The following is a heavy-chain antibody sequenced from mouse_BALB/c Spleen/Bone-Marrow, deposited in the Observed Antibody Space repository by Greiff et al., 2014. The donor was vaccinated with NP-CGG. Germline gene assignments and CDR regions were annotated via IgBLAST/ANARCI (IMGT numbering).Heavy chain of an antibody. V-gene: IGHV5-6-4*01. J-gene: IGHJ1*01. D-gene: IGHD1-2*01. CDR3: TKLLRLRKYFDV. CDR1: GFTLSGYN. Sequence: EVQVVESGGGLVKPGGSLKLSCAASGFTLSGYNMSWVRQTPDKRLEWVATISSGGSYTYYLDSVKGRFTISRDNAENTLYLQMSSLKSEDTAMYYCTKLLRLRKYFDVWGAGTTVTVSS. CDR2: ISSGGSYT.